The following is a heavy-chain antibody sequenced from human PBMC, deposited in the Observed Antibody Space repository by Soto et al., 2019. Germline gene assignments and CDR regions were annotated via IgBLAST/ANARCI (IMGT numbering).Heavy chain of an antibody. CDR1: GDSVDTRRLY. CDR3: ARGRGDVHYYFDT. D-gene: IGHD3-16*01. J-gene: IGHJ4*02. Sequence: QVQLHESGPGLVKPSETLSLTCRVSGDSVDTRRLYWSWIRQRPGGGLEWLGFAYNTGSTNFDPSLEGRVAFSVDTSQNLFFLTLTSVTSADTAIYYCARGRGDVHYYFDTWGPGTPVTVSS. V-gene: IGHV4-61*03. CDR2: AYNTGST.